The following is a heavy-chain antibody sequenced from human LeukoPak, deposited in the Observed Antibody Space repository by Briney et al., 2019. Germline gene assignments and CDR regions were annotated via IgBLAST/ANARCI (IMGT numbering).Heavy chain of an antibody. CDR1: GYTFTSYG. V-gene: IGHV1-69*13. CDR2: IIPIFGTA. D-gene: IGHD2-2*01. CDR3: VRDIVVVPAADLYYYYGMDV. J-gene: IGHJ6*04. Sequence: ASVKVSCKASGYTFTSYGISWVRQAPGQGLEWMGGIIPIFGTANYAQKFQGRVTITADESTSTAYMELSSLRSEDTAVYYCVRDIVVVPAADLYYYYGMDVWGKGTTVTVSS.